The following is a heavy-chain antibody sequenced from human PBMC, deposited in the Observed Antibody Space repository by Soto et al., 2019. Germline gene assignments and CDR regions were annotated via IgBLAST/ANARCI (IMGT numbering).Heavy chain of an antibody. Sequence: QVQLVQSGAEVKKPGSSVKVSCKASGGTFSSYTISWVRQAPGQGLEWMGRIIPILGIANYAQKFQGRVTITADKSTSTAYMELSRLRSEDTAGYYCARAEYYYDSSDSDAFDIWGQGTMVTVSS. CDR1: GGTFSSYT. J-gene: IGHJ3*02. CDR3: ARAEYYYDSSDSDAFDI. CDR2: IIPILGIA. D-gene: IGHD3-22*01. V-gene: IGHV1-69*02.